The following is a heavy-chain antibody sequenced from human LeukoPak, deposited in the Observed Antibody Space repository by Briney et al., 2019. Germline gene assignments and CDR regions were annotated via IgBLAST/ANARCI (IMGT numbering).Heavy chain of an antibody. CDR3: ASLQSHGGNYLDN. J-gene: IGHJ4*02. Sequence: PSETLSLTCTVSGGSISSNYWNWIRQPPGKGLEWIGYVYYSGSTNYNPSLKRRVTILINTSNNPFSPTLTSVTAADTAVYYCASLQSHGGNYLDNWGQGTLVTVSS. V-gene: IGHV4-59*08. CDR1: GGSISSNY. CDR2: VYYSGST. D-gene: IGHD4-23*01.